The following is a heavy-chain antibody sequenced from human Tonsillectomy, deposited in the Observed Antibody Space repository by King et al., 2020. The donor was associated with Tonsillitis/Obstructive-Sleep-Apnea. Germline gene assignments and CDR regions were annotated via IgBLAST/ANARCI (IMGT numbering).Heavy chain of an antibody. J-gene: IGHJ4*02. CDR1: GFTFSDYY. Sequence: VQLVQSGGGLVKPGGSLRLSCAASGFTFSDYYMTWIRQAPGKGLEWVSYVSGSSSYTNYADSVKGRFTISRDNAKNSLYLQMNSLRAEDTAGYYCASYSSSSGSYYWGQGTLVTVSS. CDR2: VSGSSSYT. CDR3: ASYSSSSGSYY. V-gene: IGHV3-11*05. D-gene: IGHD6-6*01.